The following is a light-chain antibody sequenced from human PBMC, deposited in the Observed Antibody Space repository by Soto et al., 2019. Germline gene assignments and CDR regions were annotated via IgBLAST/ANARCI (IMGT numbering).Light chain of an antibody. CDR3: QQCGSSPNT. CDR1: QSVSSSY. V-gene: IGKV3-20*01. CDR2: GAS. J-gene: IGKJ2*01. Sequence: EIVLTQSPGTLSLSPGERATLSCRASQSVSSSYLAWYQQKPGQAPRLLIYGASSRATGIPDRFSGSGSGTDFTLTISRLEPEYFAVYYCQQCGSSPNTFGQGTKVEIK.